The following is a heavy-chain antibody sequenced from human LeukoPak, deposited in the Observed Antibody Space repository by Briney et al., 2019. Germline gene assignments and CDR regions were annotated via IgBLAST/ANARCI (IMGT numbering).Heavy chain of an antibody. V-gene: IGHV4-59*01. CDR1: GGSISSYY. D-gene: IGHD3-9*01. J-gene: IGHJ4*02. Sequence: SETLSLTCTVSGGSISSYYWSWIRQPPGKGLEWIGYIYYSGSTNYNPSLKSRVTISVDTSKNQFSLKLSSVTAADTAVYYCARESRGYFDSFFDYWGQGTLVTVSS. CDR3: ARESRGYFDSFFDY. CDR2: IYYSGST.